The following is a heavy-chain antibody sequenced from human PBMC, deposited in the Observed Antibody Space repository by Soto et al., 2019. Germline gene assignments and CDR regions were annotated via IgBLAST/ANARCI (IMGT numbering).Heavy chain of an antibody. V-gene: IGHV3-9*01. CDR1: GFNFNDHG. J-gene: IGHJ6*03. CDR3: AKDDSGFSGYMDV. Sequence: EVQLVESGGGLVQPGRSRRLSCIASGFNFNDHGMHWVRQAPGKGLEWVSGITWHSDGMGYADSVKGRFTISRDNAKNSLYLQMNSLRVEDPALYYCAKDDSGFSGYMDVWGKGTTVNVSS. CDR2: ITWHSDGM. D-gene: IGHD3-10*01.